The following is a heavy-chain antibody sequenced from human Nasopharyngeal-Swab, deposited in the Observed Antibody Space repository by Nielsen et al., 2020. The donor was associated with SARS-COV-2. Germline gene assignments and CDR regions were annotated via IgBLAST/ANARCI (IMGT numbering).Heavy chain of an antibody. J-gene: IGHJ4*02. Sequence: WIRQPPVKGLEWIGEINHSGSTNSNPSLKGRVTISVDTSKNQFYMRLSSVTAADTAVYYFARGKILRYFDWLLYPFDYWGQGTLVTVSS. CDR3: ARGKILRYFDWLLYPFDY. D-gene: IGHD3-9*01. V-gene: IGHV4-34*01. CDR2: INHSGST.